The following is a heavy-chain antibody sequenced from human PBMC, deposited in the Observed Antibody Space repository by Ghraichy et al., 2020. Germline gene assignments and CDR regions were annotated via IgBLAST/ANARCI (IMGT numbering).Heavy chain of an antibody. CDR1: GFTFSSYA. Sequence: LSLTCAASGFTFSSYAMHWVRQAPGKGLEWVAVISYDGSNKYYADSVKGRFTISRGNSKNTLYLQMNSLRAEDTAVYYCARDAGYCSSTSCDYYGMDVWGQGTTVTVSS. J-gene: IGHJ6*02. CDR3: ARDAGYCSSTSCDYYGMDV. D-gene: IGHD2-2*01. V-gene: IGHV3-30*04. CDR2: ISYDGSNK.